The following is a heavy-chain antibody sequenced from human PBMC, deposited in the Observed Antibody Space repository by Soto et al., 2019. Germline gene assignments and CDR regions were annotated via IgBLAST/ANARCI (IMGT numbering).Heavy chain of an antibody. J-gene: IGHJ3*02. CDR3: ASGGYSSSWYVPDAFDI. D-gene: IGHD6-13*01. CDR1: GFTVSSNY. V-gene: IGHV3-66*01. CDR2: IYSGGST. Sequence: GGSLRLSCAASGFTVSSNYMSWVRQAPGKGLEWVSVIYSGGSTYYADSVKGRFTISRDNSKNTLYLQMNSLRAEDTAVYYCASGGYSSSWYVPDAFDIWGQGTMVTVSS.